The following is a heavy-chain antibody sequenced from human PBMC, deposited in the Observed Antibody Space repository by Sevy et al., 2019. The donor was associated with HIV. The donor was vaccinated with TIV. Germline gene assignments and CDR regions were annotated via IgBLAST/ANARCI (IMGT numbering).Heavy chain of an antibody. V-gene: IGHV3-7*03. J-gene: IGHJ4*02. Sequence: GGSLRLSCAAPGLFFSAYWMTWVRQVPGKGLEWVANINEDGSQINYVHSVRGRFTISRDNTKNSLYLQMNSLRVEDSATYYCVKAIYTDDSAWGQGTLVTVSS. CDR2: INEDGSQI. D-gene: IGHD1-1*01. CDR1: GLFFSAYW. CDR3: VKAIYTDDSA.